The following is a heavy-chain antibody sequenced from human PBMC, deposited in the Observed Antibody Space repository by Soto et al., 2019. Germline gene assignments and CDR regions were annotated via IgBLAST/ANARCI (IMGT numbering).Heavy chain of an antibody. D-gene: IGHD3-3*02. V-gene: IGHV3-49*03. CDR2: IRSKAYGATT. CDR3: ARDLASYDNDAFYGTDG. J-gene: IGHJ6*02. CDR1: GFTFGDYT. Sequence: PVGSLRLSCVASGFTFGDYTMSWFRQAPGGGLEWVSFIRSKAYGATTEYAASVKGRFTISRDDSKSIAYLQMNSLKSEDTAVYYCARDLASYDNDAFYGTDGWGQGTTVTVYS.